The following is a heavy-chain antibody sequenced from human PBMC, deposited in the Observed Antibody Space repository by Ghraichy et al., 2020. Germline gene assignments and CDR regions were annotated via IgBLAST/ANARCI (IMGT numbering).Heavy chain of an antibody. CDR1: GGTFSSYA. CDR3: ARAYLYCSSTSCYYYYFDY. Sequence: VKVSCKASGGTFSSYAISWVRQAPGQGLEWMGGIIPIFGTANYAQKFQGRVTITADESTSTAYMELSSLRSEDTAVYYCARAYLYCSSTSCYYYYFDYWGQGTLVTVSS. J-gene: IGHJ4*02. V-gene: IGHV1-69*13. D-gene: IGHD2-2*01. CDR2: IIPIFGTA.